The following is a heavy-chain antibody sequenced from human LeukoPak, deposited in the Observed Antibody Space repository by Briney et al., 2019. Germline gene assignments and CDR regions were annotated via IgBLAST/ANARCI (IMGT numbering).Heavy chain of an antibody. D-gene: IGHD3-16*02. J-gene: IGHJ4*02. CDR2: IKEDGSNL. CDR1: GFTFSSHW. Sequence: PGGSLRLSCAASGFTFSSHWMGLVRQAPGKGLEWVANIKEDGSNLYYLDSVKGRFTISRDNAKNSLHLQMNSLRAEDTAVYFCARVICDYVWVSYRCHFDYWGQGTLVSVSS. V-gene: IGHV3-7*01. CDR3: ARVICDYVWVSYRCHFDY.